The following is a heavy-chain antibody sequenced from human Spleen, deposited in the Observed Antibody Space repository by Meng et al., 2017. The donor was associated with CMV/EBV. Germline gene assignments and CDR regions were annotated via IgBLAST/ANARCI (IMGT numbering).Heavy chain of an antibody. CDR3: ARDYGWGSRALDY. V-gene: IGHV4-39*07. D-gene: IGHD6-19*01. CDR2: FHYPGTT. CDR1: GDSISGSVYY. J-gene: IGHJ4*02. Sequence: SETLSLTCTVSGDSISGSVYYWVWIRQPPGKGLEWIGSFHYPGTTYYNPSLKSRVTISEDLSKNQFSLTVTSVTAADSAVYFCARDYGWGSRALDYWGRGTQVTVSS.